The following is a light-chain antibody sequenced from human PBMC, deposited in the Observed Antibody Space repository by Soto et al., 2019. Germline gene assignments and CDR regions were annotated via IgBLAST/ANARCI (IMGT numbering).Light chain of an antibody. Sequence: QSVLTQPASVSGSPGQSITISCTGTSSDVGGYNYVSWYQQHPGKAPKLMIYEVSNRPSGVSNRFSGSKSGNTASPTISGLQAEDEADYYCSSYTSSSTYVFGTGTKVT. CDR2: EVS. V-gene: IGLV2-14*01. CDR3: SSYTSSSTYV. CDR1: SSDVGGYNY. J-gene: IGLJ1*01.